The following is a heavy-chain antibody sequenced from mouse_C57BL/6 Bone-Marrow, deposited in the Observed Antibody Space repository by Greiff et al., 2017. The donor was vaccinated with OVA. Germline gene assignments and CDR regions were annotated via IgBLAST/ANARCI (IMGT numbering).Heavy chain of an antibody. CDR2: ISNGGGST. CDR3: ARQELYYYGAWFAY. CDR1: GFTFSDYY. Sequence: EVQLVESGGGLVQPGGSLKLSCAASGFTFSDYYMYWVRQTPEKRLEWVAYISNGGGSTYYPDTVKGRFTISRDNAKNTLYLQMSRLKSEDTAMYYCARQELYYYGAWFAYWGQGTLVTVSA. J-gene: IGHJ3*01. D-gene: IGHD1-1*01. V-gene: IGHV5-12*01.